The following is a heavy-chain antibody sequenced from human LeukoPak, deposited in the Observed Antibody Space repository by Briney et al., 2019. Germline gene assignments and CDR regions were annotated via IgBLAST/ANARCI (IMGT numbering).Heavy chain of an antibody. CDR3: ARGDGIWFGEDNRAFDI. CDR2: IYYSGST. V-gene: IGHV4-39*07. J-gene: IGHJ3*02. CDR1: GGSISSSSYY. D-gene: IGHD3-10*01. Sequence: SETLSLTCTVSGGSISSSSYYWGWIRQPPGKGLEWIGSIYYSGSTYYNPSLKSRVTISVDTSKNQFSLKLSSVTAADTAVYYCARGDGIWFGEDNRAFDIWGQGTMVTVSS.